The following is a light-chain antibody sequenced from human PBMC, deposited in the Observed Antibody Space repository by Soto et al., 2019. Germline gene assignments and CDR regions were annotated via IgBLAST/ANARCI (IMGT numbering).Light chain of an antibody. Sequence: EIVLTQSPATLSLSPGERATLXWRSSQSVSNNYLAWYQQKPGQAPRLFISGASSRATGIPDRFSGSGSETDFTLTISRLEPEDFAVYYCQQYGSSPPTFGRGTKVDIK. CDR2: GAS. V-gene: IGKV3-20*01. CDR1: QSVSNNY. CDR3: QQYGSSPPT. J-gene: IGKJ1*01.